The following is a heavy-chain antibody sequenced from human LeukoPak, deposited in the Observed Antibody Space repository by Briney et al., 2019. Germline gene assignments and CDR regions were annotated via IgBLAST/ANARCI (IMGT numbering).Heavy chain of an antibody. V-gene: IGHV4-39*01. D-gene: IGHD5-18*01. Sequence: SETLSLTCTVSGGSIRSSYYYWGWIRQPPGKGLEWIGSIYDSGSTYYNPSLKSRVTISVDTSKNQFSLKLNSVSAADTAVYYCARRGYSYGPDAFDIWGQGTMVTVSS. J-gene: IGHJ3*02. CDR3: ARRGYSYGPDAFDI. CDR2: IYDSGST. CDR1: GGSIRSSYYY.